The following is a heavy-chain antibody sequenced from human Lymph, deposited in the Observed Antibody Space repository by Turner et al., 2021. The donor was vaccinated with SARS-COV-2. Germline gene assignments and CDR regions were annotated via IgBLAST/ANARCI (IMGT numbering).Heavy chain of an antibody. CDR2: IKQDGSEK. CDR3: ARMGSSSWYFDY. Sequence: EVQLVESGGGLVQPGGSLRLSWAASGFTFSYYWMSWVPQAPGKGLEWVANIKQDGSEKYYVDSVKGRFTISRDNAKNSLFLQMNSLRAEDTAVYYCARMGSSSWYFDYWGQGTLVTVSS. J-gene: IGHJ4*02. CDR1: GFTFSYYW. D-gene: IGHD1-26*01. V-gene: IGHV3-7*01.